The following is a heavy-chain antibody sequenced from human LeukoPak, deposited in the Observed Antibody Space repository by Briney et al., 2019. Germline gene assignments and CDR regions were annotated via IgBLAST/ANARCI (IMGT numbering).Heavy chain of an antibody. D-gene: IGHD1-7*01. V-gene: IGHV1-8*01. CDR3: ARDRTPAAGTRGYYFDY. Sequence: ASVKVSCKASGYTFTSFDINWVRQATGQGLEWMGWMNPNSGNTGYAQKFQGRVTMTRDTSINTAYLELSSLRSEDTAMYYCARDRTPAAGTRGYYFDYWGQGTLVTVSS. CDR1: GYTFTSFD. J-gene: IGHJ4*02. CDR2: MNPNSGNT.